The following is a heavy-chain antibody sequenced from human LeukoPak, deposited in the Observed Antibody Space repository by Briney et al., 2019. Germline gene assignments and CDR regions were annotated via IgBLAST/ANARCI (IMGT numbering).Heavy chain of an antibody. CDR1: GLTFSSYG. J-gene: IGHJ4*02. CDR2: IWYDGSNK. V-gene: IGHV3-33*01. CDR3: ARDFSSGYDSSGYWN. D-gene: IGHD3-22*01. Sequence: GGSLRLSCEASGLTFSSYGMHWVRQAPGKGLEWVAVIWYDGSNKYYADSVKGRFTISRDNSKNTLYLQMNSLRAEDTAVYYCARDFSSGYDSSGYWNWGQGTLVTVSS.